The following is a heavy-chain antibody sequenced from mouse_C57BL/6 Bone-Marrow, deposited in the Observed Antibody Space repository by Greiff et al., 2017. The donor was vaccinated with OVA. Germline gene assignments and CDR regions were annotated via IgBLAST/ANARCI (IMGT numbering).Heavy chain of an antibody. V-gene: IGHV5-17*01. J-gene: IGHJ3*01. CDR3: ARDDGSWFAY. CDR2: ISSGSSTI. Sequence: EVKLMESGGGLVKPGGSLKLSCAASGFTFSDYGMHWVRQAPEKGLEWVAYISSGSSTIYYADTVKGRFTISRDNAKNTLFLQMTSLRSEDTAMYYCARDDGSWFAYWGQGTLVTVSA. D-gene: IGHD2-12*01. CDR1: GFTFSDYG.